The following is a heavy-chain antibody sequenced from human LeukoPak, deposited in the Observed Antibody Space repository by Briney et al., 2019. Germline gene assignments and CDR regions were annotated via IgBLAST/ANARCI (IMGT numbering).Heavy chain of an antibody. CDR1: GFTFSSYA. J-gene: IGHJ4*02. CDR3: AKDSSKRARIMITFGGVPQGFFDY. Sequence: SGGSLRLSCAASGFTFSSYAMSWVRQAPGKGLEWVSAISGSGGGTYYADSVKGRFTISRDNSKNTLYLQMNSLRAEDTAVYYCAKDSSKRARIMITFGGVPQGFFDYWGQGTLVTVSS. CDR2: ISGSGGGT. V-gene: IGHV3-23*01. D-gene: IGHD3-16*01.